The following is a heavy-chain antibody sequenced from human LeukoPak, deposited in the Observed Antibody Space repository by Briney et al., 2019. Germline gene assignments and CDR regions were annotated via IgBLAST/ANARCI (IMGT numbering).Heavy chain of an antibody. J-gene: IGHJ4*02. V-gene: IGHV4-39*07. CDR3: AXVRLVTYYDSSGYYDY. CDR1: GGSISSSSYY. D-gene: IGHD3-22*01. Sequence: PSETLSLTCTVSGGSISSSSYYWGWIRQPPGKGLEWIGSIYYSGSTYYNPSLKSRVTISVDTSKNQFSLKLSSVTAADTAVYXXAXVRLVTYYDSSGYYDYWGQGTLVTVSS. CDR2: IYYSGST.